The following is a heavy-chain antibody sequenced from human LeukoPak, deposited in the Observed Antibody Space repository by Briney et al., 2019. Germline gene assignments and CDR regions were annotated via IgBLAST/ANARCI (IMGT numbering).Heavy chain of an antibody. D-gene: IGHD6-19*01. V-gene: IGHV3-74*01. CDR3: AKTLCGWQYFDC. CDR1: GSTFSRYW. Sequence: GGSLRLSCAASGSTFSRYWMHWVRQAPGKGLVWVSLVKSDGITTIYADSVKGRFTISRDNSKNTLYLQMTSLRGDDSAVYYCAKTLCGWQYFDCWGQGTLVTVSS. J-gene: IGHJ4*02. CDR2: VKSDGITT.